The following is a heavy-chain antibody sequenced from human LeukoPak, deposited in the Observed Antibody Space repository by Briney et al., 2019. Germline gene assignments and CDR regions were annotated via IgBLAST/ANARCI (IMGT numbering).Heavy chain of an antibody. V-gene: IGHV4-30-2*01. CDR3: AREAGYYYDSSGYYRAGAFDI. CDR1: GGSISSGGYS. CDR2: IYHSGST. Sequence: SETLSLTCAVSGGSISSGGYSWSWIRQPPGKGLEWIGYIYHSGSTYYNPSLKSRVTISVDRSKNQFSLKLSSVTAVDTAVYYCAREAGYYYDSSGYYRAGAFDIWGQGTMVTVSS. J-gene: IGHJ3*02. D-gene: IGHD3-22*01.